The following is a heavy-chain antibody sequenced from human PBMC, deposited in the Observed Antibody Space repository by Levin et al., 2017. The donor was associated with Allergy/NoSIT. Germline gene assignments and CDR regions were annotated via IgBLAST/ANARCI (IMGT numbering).Heavy chain of an antibody. CDR1: GIKFSAYA. CDR3: ARDLDVIPRSLFD. CDR2: VSYDGVTE. J-gene: IGHJ4*02. D-gene: IGHD3-3*01. Sequence: GESLKISCAASGIKFSAYAMHYVRQAPGKGLEWVASVSYDGVTEYYADSVKGRFTISKDNSENRLYLQMNNLRPEDTAVFYCARDLDVIPRSLFDWGQGALVTVSS. V-gene: IGHV3-30*04.